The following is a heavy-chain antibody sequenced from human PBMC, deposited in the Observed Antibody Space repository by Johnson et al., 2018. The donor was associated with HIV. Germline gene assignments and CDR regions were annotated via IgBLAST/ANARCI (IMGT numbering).Heavy chain of an antibody. V-gene: IGHV3-20*04. CDR3: ARTSCNGARCLGYDPFDV. J-gene: IGHJ3*01. D-gene: IGHD2-8*01. CDR1: GFTFDDYA. CDR2: INWTGGST. Sequence: VQLVESGGGVVRPGGSLRLSCAASGFTFDDYAMHWVRQAPGKGLEWVSGINWTGGSTGYADSVKGRFTIARDNAKNTLYLELKSLRSEDTAVYYCARTSCNGARCLGYDPFDVWGQGAMVTVSS.